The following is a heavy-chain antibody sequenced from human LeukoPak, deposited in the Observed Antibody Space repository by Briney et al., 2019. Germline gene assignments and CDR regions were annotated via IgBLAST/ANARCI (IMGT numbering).Heavy chain of an antibody. D-gene: IGHD1-26*01. V-gene: IGHV3-7*01. CDR2: IKQDGSEK. CDR1: GFTFSSYW. J-gene: IGHJ4*02. CDR3: ARDLWVSGSYFDY. Sequence: PGGFLRLSCAASGFTFSSYWMSWVRQAPGKGLEWVANIKQDGSEKYYVDSVKGRFTISRDNAKNSLDLQMNSLRAEDTAVYYCARDLWVSGSYFDYWGQGTLVTVSS.